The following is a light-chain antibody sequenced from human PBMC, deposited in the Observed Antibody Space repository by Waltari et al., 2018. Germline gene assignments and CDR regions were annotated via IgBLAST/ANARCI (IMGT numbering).Light chain of an antibody. J-gene: IGLJ1*01. Sequence: QSALTQPASVSGSPGQSITISCTGTSSDVWRYNLVSWYQQHPRKPPKLMSYEGSKRPSGVSNRFSGSKSGNTASLTISGLQAEDEADYYCCSYAGGSTYVFGTGTKVTVL. CDR3: CSYAGGSTYV. CDR1: SSDVWRYNL. V-gene: IGLV2-23*01. CDR2: EGS.